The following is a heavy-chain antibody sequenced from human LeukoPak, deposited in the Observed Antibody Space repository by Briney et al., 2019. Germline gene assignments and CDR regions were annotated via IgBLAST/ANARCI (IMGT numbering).Heavy chain of an antibody. CDR1: GGSFSGYY. CDR2: INHSGST. CDR3: ARLTARVLPGPAEDCGVLDY. Sequence: SETLSLTCAVYGGSFSGYYWSWIRQPPGKGLEWIGEINHSGSTNYNPSLKSRVTISVDTSKNQFSLKLSSVTAADTAVYYCARLTARVLPGPAEDCGVLDYWGQGTLVTVSS. D-gene: IGHD3-3*01. J-gene: IGHJ4*02. V-gene: IGHV4-34*01.